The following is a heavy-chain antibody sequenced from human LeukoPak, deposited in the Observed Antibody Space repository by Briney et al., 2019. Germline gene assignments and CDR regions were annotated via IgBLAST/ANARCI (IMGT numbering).Heavy chain of an antibody. CDR2: INPSGGST. J-gene: IGHJ4*02. Sequence: GESLKISCKGSGYRFTSYWIGWVRQAPGQGLEWMGIINPSGGSTSYAQKFQGRVTMTRDMSTSTVYMELSSLRSEDTAVYYCARSYHYEVNSVPDYWGQGTLVTVSS. CDR1: GYRFTSYW. D-gene: IGHD5/OR15-5a*01. CDR3: ARSYHYEVNSVPDY. V-gene: IGHV1-46*01.